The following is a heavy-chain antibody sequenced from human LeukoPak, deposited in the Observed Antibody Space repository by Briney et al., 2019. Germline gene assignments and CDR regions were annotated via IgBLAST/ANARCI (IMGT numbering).Heavy chain of an antibody. CDR3: ATQVGGSGAYYNYFDN. J-gene: IGHJ4*02. Sequence: SETLSLTCAVYGGSFSGYYWSWIRQSPGKGLEWIGEINHSGSTNYNASLKSRVTISVDTAKNHFSLKLTSVTAADTAVYYCATQVGGSGAYYNYFDNWGQGTLVTVSS. V-gene: IGHV4-34*01. CDR2: INHSGST. CDR1: GGSFSGYY. D-gene: IGHD3-10*01.